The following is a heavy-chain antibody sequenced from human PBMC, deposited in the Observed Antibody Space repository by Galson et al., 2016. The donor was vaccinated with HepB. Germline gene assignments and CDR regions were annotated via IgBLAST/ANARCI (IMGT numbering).Heavy chain of an antibody. V-gene: IGHV3-74*01. CDR1: GFIFSGYW. D-gene: IGHD6-13*01. CDR2: INSDATST. Sequence: SLRLSCAASGFIFSGYWMHWVRQAPGKGLVWVSRINSDATSTSHADSVKGRFTISRDNAKSTSYLQMNSLRAEDTAIYYCTSDGIAAIGIDYWGQGTLVTVSS. J-gene: IGHJ4*02. CDR3: TSDGIAAIGIDY.